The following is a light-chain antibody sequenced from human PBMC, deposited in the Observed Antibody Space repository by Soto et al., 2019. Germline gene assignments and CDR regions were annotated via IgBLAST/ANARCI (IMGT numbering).Light chain of an antibody. J-gene: IGKJ4*01. Sequence: DIQMTQSPSSLSASLGDRVTITCRASQTITTYLNWYHQRPGKAPKLLIYDASRLQNAVPSRFSGSGSGTDFTLTITSLQPEDFATYYCQHSYSTPRTFGGGTRVESK. CDR2: DAS. CDR1: QTITTY. CDR3: QHSYSTPRT. V-gene: IGKV1-39*01.